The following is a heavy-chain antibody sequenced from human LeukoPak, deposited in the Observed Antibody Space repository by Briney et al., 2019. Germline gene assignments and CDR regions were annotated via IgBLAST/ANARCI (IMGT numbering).Heavy chain of an antibody. CDR2: INPSGGST. Sequence: ASVKVSCKASGYTFNNHYMYWVRQAPGQGLEWMGVINPSGGSTSYAQKFQGRVTMTRDTSTRTVYMEVNSLRSEDTAVYYCARHPGLNYGSGRPENWFDPWGQGTLVTVSS. D-gene: IGHD3-10*01. J-gene: IGHJ5*02. V-gene: IGHV1-46*02. CDR3: ARHPGLNYGSGRPENWFDP. CDR1: GYTFNNHY.